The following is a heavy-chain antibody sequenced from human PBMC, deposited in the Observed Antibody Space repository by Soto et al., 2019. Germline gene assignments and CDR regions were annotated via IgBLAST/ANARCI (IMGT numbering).Heavy chain of an antibody. CDR3: ARGKGMEENYYYYGMDV. D-gene: IGHD1-1*01. V-gene: IGHV1-3*01. Sequence: ASVKVSGKASGYTFSTYALHWVLQSPVQWLEWMGWINGGNGHTRYSQKFKDRVTISRDTPASTAYMELSGLRSEDTAVYYCARGKGMEENYYYYGMDVWGQGTTVTVSS. J-gene: IGHJ6*02. CDR1: GYTFSTYA. CDR2: INGGNGHT.